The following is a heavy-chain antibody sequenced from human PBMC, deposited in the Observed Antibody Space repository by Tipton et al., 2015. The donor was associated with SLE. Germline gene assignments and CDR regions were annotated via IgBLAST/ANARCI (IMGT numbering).Heavy chain of an antibody. CDR2: IYYTMSA. V-gene: IGHV4-31*03. CDR1: GDSITSGGYF. Sequence: TLSLTCTLSGDSITSGGYFWSWIRQHPGKGLEWIGYIYYTMSAYYNPSLKSRVTTSVDTSKNQFSLKMTSVTAADTAVYYCATSSYDSGSFAFDIWGQGTMVTVSS. J-gene: IGHJ3*02. CDR3: ATSSYDSGSFAFDI. D-gene: IGHD3-10*01.